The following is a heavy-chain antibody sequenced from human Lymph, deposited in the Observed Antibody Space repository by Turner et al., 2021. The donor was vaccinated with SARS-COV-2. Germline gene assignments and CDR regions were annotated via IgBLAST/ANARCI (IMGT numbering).Heavy chain of an antibody. CDR3: ARYGSGGYFYYGLDV. Sequence: QVQLVESGGGVVQPGRSLRISCAASGFTFSPYAIHWVRQAAGKGLEWVAVISYDGSNKYYAESVKGRFTISRDNSKNTLYLQMNSLRAEDTAVYYCARYGSGGYFYYGLDVWGQGTTVTVSS. CDR1: GFTFSPYA. CDR2: ISYDGSNK. J-gene: IGHJ6*02. V-gene: IGHV3-30*04. D-gene: IGHD3-10*01.